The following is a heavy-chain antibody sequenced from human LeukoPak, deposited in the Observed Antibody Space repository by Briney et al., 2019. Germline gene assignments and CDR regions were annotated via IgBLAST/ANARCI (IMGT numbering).Heavy chain of an antibody. D-gene: IGHD3-22*01. CDR1: GFTFSSYS. V-gene: IGHV3-21*01. Sequence: AGGSLRLSCAASGFTFSSYSMNWVRQAPGKGLEWVSSISSSSSYIYYADSVKGRFTISRDNAKNSLYLQMNSLRAEDTAVYYCARAVGHYYDSSGPPDAFDIWGQGTMVTVSS. CDR3: ARAVGHYYDSSGPPDAFDI. CDR2: ISSSSSYI. J-gene: IGHJ3*02.